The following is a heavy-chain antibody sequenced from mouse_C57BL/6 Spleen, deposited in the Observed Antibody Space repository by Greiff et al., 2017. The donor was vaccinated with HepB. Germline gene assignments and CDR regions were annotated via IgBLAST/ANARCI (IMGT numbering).Heavy chain of an antibody. CDR2: IHPNSGST. CDR1: GYTFTSYW. D-gene: IGHD2-5*01. CDR3: ARSGYSNLCAMDY. V-gene: IGHV1-64*01. J-gene: IGHJ4*01. Sequence: VQLQQPGAELVKPGASVKLSCKASGYTFTSYWMHWVKQRPGQGLEWIGMIHPNSGSTNYNEKFKSKATLTVDKSSSTAYMQLSSLTSEDSAVYYCARSGYSNLCAMDYWGQGTSVTVSS.